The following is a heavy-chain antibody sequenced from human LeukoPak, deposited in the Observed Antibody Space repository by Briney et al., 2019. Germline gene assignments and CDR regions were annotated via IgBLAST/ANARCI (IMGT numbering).Heavy chain of an antibody. CDR1: GYRFTPYW. CDR2: IYPGDSDT. Sequence: GESLKISCQGAGYRFTPYWIGWVRQMPGKGLEWMGIIYPGDSDTRYSPSFQGQGTISADKSISTAYLQWSSLKASDTAMYYCARRSSWGQDLVYYFDYWGQGTLVTVSS. D-gene: IGHD2-15*01. V-gene: IGHV5-51*01. CDR3: ARRSSWGQDLVYYFDY. J-gene: IGHJ4*02.